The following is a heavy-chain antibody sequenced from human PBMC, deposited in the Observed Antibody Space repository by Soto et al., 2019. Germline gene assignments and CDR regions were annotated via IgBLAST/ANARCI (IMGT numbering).Heavy chain of an antibody. J-gene: IGHJ6*02. V-gene: IGHV3-23*01. CDR3: AKDPPWTVGPLAMDV. D-gene: IGHD1-26*01. CDR1: GFAFSTHA. Sequence: GGSLRLSCAASGFAFSTHAMSWVRQAPGKGLEWVSTFSGSGGNIYYAESVKGRLTISRDDSKNTLYLQMDSLRVEDTAVYYCAKDPPWTVGPLAMDVWGQGTTVTVSS. CDR2: FSGSGGNI.